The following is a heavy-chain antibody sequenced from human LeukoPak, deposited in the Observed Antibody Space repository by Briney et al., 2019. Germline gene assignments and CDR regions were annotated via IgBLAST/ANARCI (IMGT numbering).Heavy chain of an antibody. CDR1: GFTFSSYA. D-gene: IGHD3-22*01. CDR2: IRGSGGST. V-gene: IGHV3-23*01. J-gene: IGHJ4*02. Sequence: GGSLRLACAASGFTFSSYAMSWVRQAPGKGLEWVSAIRGSGGSTYYADSVKGRFTISRDNYKNTLYLQMNSLRAEDTAVYYCAKDLISYDSSGYLYWGQGTLVTVSS. CDR3: AKDLISYDSSGYLY.